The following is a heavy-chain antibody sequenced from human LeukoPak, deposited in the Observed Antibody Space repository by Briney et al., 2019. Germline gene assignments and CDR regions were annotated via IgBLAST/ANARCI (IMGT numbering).Heavy chain of an antibody. Sequence: GGTLRLSCAASGFTFSSYGMSWVRQAPGKGLEWVANIKQDGSEKYYVDSVKGRFTISRDNAKNSLYLQMNSLRAEDTAVYYCARGGLYMDVWGKGTTVTVSS. CDR1: GFTFSSYG. CDR3: ARGGLYMDV. CDR2: IKQDGSEK. J-gene: IGHJ6*03. D-gene: IGHD3-16*01. V-gene: IGHV3-7*01.